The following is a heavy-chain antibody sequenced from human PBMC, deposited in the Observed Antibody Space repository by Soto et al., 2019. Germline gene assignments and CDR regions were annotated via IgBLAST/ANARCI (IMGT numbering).Heavy chain of an antibody. CDR2: IIPIFGTA. CDR1: GGTFSSYA. D-gene: IGHD3-10*01. J-gene: IGHJ4*02. V-gene: IGHV1-69*06. CDR3: SYMFPGAEYYFDY. Sequence: QVQLVQSGAEVKKPGSSVNVSCKASGGTFSSYAISWVRQAPGQGLEWMGGIIPIFGTANYAQKFQGRVTITADKYTSTAYMELSSLRSEDTAVYYCSYMFPGAEYYFDYWGQGTLVTVSS.